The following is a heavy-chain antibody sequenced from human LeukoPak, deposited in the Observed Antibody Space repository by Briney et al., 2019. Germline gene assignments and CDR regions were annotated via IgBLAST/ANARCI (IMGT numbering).Heavy chain of an antibody. V-gene: IGHV1-8*01. D-gene: IGHD4-17*01. CDR2: MNPNSGNT. CDR3: ARPVWSMTTVTYPDPADAFDI. Sequence: GASVKVSCKASGYTFTSYDINWVRQATGQGLEWMGWMNPNSGNTGYAQKFQGRVTMTRNTSISTAYMELSSLRSEDTAVYYCARPVWSMTTVTYPDPADAFDIRGQGTMVTVSS. CDR1: GYTFTSYD. J-gene: IGHJ3*02.